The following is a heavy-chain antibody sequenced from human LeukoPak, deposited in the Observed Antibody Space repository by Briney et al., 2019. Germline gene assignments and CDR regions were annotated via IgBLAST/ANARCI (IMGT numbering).Heavy chain of an antibody. CDR3: ARKNWFDP. J-gene: IGHJ5*02. CDR2: ISYDGSNK. Sequence: GGSLRLSCAASGFTFSSYAMHWVRQAPGKGLEWVAVISYDGSNKYYADSVKGRFTISRDNSKNTLYLQMNSLRAEDTAVYYCARKNWFDPWGQGTLVTVSS. V-gene: IGHV3-30-3*01. CDR1: GFTFSSYA.